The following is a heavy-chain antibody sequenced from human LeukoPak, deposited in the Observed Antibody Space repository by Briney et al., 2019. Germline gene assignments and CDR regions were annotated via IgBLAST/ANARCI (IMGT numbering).Heavy chain of an antibody. D-gene: IGHD3-9*01. J-gene: IGHJ4*02. CDR1: GFTFSNYA. V-gene: IGHV3-23*01. Sequence: GGSLRLSCAVSGFTFSNYAMSWVRQAPGKGLEWVSTIRGSGDSTYYADSVKGRFTISRDNSKDTLYLQMNSLRAEDTAVYYCAKFDYDILTAYSVFDYWGQGTLVTVSS. CDR3: AKFDYDILTAYSVFDY. CDR2: IRGSGDST.